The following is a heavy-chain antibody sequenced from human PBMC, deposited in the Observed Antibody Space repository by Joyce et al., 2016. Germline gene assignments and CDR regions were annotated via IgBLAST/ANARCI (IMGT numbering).Heavy chain of an antibody. CDR2: ISGSGGTT. CDR3: AIVMTTDWYFQH. V-gene: IGHV3-23*01. Sequence: EVQLLESGGTLVQPGGSLRLSCAASGITFSSSAMSWVRQAPGKGLEWVSDISGSGGTTYYTDSVKGRFTIARDNSKNTLYLQMNSLRAEDTAVHYCAIVMTTDWYFQHWGQGTLVTVSS. J-gene: IGHJ1*01. D-gene: IGHD4-11*01. CDR1: GITFSSSA.